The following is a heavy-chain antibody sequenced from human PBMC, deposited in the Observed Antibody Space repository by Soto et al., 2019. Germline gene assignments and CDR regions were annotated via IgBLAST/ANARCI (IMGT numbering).Heavy chain of an antibody. CDR2: FDPEDGET. D-gene: IGHD2-21*02. CDR1: GYTLTELS. Sequence: ASVKVSCKVSGYTLTELSMHWVRQAPGKGLEWMGGFDPEDGETIYAQKFQGRVTMTEDTSTDTAYMELSSLRSEDTAVYYCATASPPVVTAIPVYYYYGMDVWGQGTTVTVSS. CDR3: ATASPPVVTAIPVYYYYGMDV. V-gene: IGHV1-24*01. J-gene: IGHJ6*02.